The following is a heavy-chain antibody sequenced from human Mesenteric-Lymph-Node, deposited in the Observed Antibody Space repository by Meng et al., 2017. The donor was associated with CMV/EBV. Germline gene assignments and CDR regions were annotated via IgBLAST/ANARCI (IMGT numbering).Heavy chain of an antibody. D-gene: IGHD3-9*01. J-gene: IGHJ4*02. CDR2: ISSSGSTI. CDR1: GFTFSSYS. Sequence: GGSLRLSCAASGFTFSSYSMNWVRQAPGKGLEWVSYISSSGSTIYYADSVKGRFTISRDNAKNSLYLQMNSLRAEDTAVYHCAVYRPLTGYYRFDNWGQGTLVTVSS. CDR3: AVYRPLTGYYRFDN. V-gene: IGHV3-48*04.